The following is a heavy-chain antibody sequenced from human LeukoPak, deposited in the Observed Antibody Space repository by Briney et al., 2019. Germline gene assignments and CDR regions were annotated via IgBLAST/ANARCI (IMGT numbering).Heavy chain of an antibody. CDR2: ISGSGGST. Sequence: GGSLKLSCAASGFTFSSYAMSWVRQAPGKGLEWVSAISGSGGSTYYADSVKGRFTISRDNSKNTLYLQMNSLRAEDTAVYYCAKVEQQLVLSPVDWAYYFDYWGQGTLVTVSS. CDR3: AKVEQQLVLSPVDWAYYFDY. V-gene: IGHV3-23*01. CDR1: GFTFSSYA. J-gene: IGHJ4*02. D-gene: IGHD6-13*01.